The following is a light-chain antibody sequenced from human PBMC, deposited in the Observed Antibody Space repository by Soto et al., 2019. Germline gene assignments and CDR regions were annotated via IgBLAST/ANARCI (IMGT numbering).Light chain of an antibody. V-gene: IGLV2-11*01. Sequence: QSALTQPRSVSGSPGQSVTISCTGTSSDVGAYNYVSWYQQHPGKAPKFMIYDVSKRPSGVPDRFSGSKSGNTASLTISGLPAEDEADYYCCSYAGTYSYVFGTGTKLTVL. CDR3: CSYAGTYSYV. CDR2: DVS. J-gene: IGLJ1*01. CDR1: SSDVGAYNY.